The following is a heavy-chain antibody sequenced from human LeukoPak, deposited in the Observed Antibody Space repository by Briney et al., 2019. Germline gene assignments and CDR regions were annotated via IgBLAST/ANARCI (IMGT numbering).Heavy chain of an antibody. Sequence: SETLSLTCTVSGVSIRTYSWRWISQPPGKGLDWIAYIYHSGTTNYNPSLKSRVTISEDTSKNHVSLNLTSVAAADTAVYYCARQKYNYGANHWYFDLWGRGTLVTVSS. V-gene: IGHV4-59*08. CDR2: IYHSGTT. D-gene: IGHD4/OR15-4a*01. CDR3: ARQKYNYGANHWYFDL. CDR1: GVSIRTYS. J-gene: IGHJ2*01.